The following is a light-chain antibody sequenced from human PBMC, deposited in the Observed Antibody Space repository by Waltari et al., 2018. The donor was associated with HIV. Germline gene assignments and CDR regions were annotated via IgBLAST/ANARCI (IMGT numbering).Light chain of an antibody. Sequence: QSVLTQPPSVSAAPGQKVTISCSGRSSNIGNNYVSWYQQPPGTAPKLLIYDNNKRPSGIPDRFSGSQSGTSATLGITGLQTGDEADYYCGTWDSSLSAYVFGTGTKVTVL. CDR2: DNN. J-gene: IGLJ1*01. V-gene: IGLV1-51*01. CDR3: GTWDSSLSAYV. CDR1: SSNIGNNY.